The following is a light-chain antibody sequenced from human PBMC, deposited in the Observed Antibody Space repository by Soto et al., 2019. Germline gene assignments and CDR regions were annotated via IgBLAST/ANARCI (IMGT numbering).Light chain of an antibody. CDR3: SSYAGSNNVL. V-gene: IGLV2-8*01. Sequence: QSALTQPPSASGSPGQSVTISCTGTSSDVGGYKYVSWHQQHPGKAPKVIIYEVSKRPSGVPDRFSGSKSGNTASLTVSGLQAEDEADYYCSSYAGSNNVLFGGGTQLTVL. CDR1: SSDVGGYKY. J-gene: IGLJ2*01. CDR2: EVS.